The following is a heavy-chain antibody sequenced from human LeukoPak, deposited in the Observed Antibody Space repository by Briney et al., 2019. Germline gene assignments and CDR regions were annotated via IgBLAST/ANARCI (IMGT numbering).Heavy chain of an antibody. CDR2: VYHSGSA. J-gene: IGHJ5*02. D-gene: IGHD3-9*01. CDR1: GGSTSSGTYS. Sequence: SETLSLTCAVSGGSTSSGTYSWSWIRQPPGKGLEWIGYVYHSGSAYYNPSLKSRVAISVDTFKNQFSLELSSVTAADTAVYFCAREDYDILTARYSWLDPWGQGTLVTVSS. V-gene: IGHV4-30-2*01. CDR3: AREDYDILTARYSWLDP.